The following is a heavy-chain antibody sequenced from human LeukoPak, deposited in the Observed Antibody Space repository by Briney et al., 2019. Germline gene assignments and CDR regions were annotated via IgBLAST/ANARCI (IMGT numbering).Heavy chain of an antibody. CDR3: ARHPERYSYFDY. V-gene: IGHV4-39*01. J-gene: IGHJ4*02. CDR2: IYYSGSA. CDR1: GGSISSSSYY. D-gene: IGHD5-18*01. Sequence: SETLSLTCTVSGGSISSSSYYWGWIRQPPGKGLEWIGSIYYSGSAYYNPSLKSRVTMSVDTSKNQFSLRLSSVTAADTAVYSCARHPERYSYFDYWGQGTLVTVSS.